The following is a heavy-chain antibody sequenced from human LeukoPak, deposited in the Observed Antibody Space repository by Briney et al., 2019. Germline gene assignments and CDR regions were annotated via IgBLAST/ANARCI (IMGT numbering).Heavy chain of an antibody. J-gene: IGHJ6*03. D-gene: IGHD2-15*01. Sequence: SETLSLTCTVSGGSISSSSYYWGWIRQPPGKGLEWIGSIYYSGSTYYNPSLKSRVTISVDTSKNQFSLKLSSVTAADTAVYYCAREYCSGGSCYSIYYYYYMDVWGKGTTVTVSS. V-gene: IGHV4-39*07. CDR2: IYYSGST. CDR1: GGSISSSSYY. CDR3: AREYCSGGSCYSIYYYYYMDV.